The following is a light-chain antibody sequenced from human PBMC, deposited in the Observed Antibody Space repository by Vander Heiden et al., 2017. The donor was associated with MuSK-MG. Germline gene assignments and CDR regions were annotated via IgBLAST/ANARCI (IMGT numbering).Light chain of an antibody. V-gene: IGKV3-11*01. J-gene: IGKJ4*01. CDR1: QSVSSY. Sequence: EIVLTQSPATLSLSPGERATLTCRASQSVSSYFAWYQQKPGQAPRLLIYDASNRATGIPARFRGSGSGTDFTLTISSLEPEDFTVYYCQQRRNWPPLTFGGGTKVEIK. CDR2: DAS. CDR3: QQRRNWPPLT.